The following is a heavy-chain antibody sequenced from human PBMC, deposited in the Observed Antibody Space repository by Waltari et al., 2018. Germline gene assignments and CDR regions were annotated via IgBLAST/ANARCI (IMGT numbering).Heavy chain of an antibody. CDR1: GGSISSYY. J-gene: IGHJ4*02. Sequence: QVQLQESGPGLVKPSETLSLTCTVSGGSISSYYWSWIRQPAGKGLEWIGRIYTSGSTNYNPSLKGRVTMSVDTSKNQFSLKLSSVTAADTAVYYCARDRYSGYDPAYLDYWGQGTLVTVSS. CDR2: IYTSGST. CDR3: ARDRYSGYDPAYLDY. V-gene: IGHV4-4*07. D-gene: IGHD5-12*01.